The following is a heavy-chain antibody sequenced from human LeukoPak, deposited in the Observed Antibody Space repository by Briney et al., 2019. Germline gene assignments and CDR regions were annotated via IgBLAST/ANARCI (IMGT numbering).Heavy chain of an antibody. D-gene: IGHD6-13*01. CDR3: ARDSLGVIAAADAGMDV. V-gene: IGHV3-23*01. CDR1: GFTFSSYA. CDR2: ISGSGGST. J-gene: IGHJ6*02. Sequence: PGGSLRLSCAASGFTFSSYAMSWVRQAPGKGLEWVSAISGSGGSTYYADSVKGRFTISRDNSKNTLYLQMNSLRAEDTAVYYCARDSLGVIAAADAGMDVWGQGTTVTVSS.